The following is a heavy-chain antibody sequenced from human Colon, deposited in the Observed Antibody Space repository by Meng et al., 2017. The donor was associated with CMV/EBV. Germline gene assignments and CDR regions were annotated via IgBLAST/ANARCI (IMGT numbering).Heavy chain of an antibody. CDR2: IKPSGGRT. V-gene: IGHV1-46*01. Sequence: QEQLVQSGAEVKKPGASVKVSCKASGFTFSTQYIHWVRQAPGHGLEWLGIIKPSGGRTGYAQKFQGRVTMTRDTSTSTVYMELSSLRSEDTAMYYCTRDIVLWGQGTLVTVSS. D-gene: IGHD1-26*01. CDR1: GFTFSTQY. J-gene: IGHJ4*02. CDR3: TRDIVL.